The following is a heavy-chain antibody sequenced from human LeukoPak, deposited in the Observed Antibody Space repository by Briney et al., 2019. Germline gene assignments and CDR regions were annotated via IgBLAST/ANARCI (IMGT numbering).Heavy chain of an antibody. CDR2: IKQDGSDK. D-gene: IGHD1-26*01. V-gene: IGHV3-7*01. Sequence: GGSLRLSCAASGFSFSNYWMSWVRQAPGKGLEWVAIIKQDGSDKYYVDSLKGRSTISRDNARNSPYLQMNSLRAEDTAVYYCARLVGAKSLDYWGQGTLVTVSS. CDR1: GFSFSNYW. J-gene: IGHJ4*02. CDR3: ARLVGAKSLDY.